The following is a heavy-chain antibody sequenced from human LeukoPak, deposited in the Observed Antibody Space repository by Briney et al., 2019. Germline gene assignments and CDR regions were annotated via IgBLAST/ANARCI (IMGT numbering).Heavy chain of an antibody. V-gene: IGHV1-2*02. CDR3: ARGAIMITFGGRDAFDI. J-gene: IGHJ3*02. D-gene: IGHD3-16*01. CDR2: INPNSGGT. Sequence: ASVKVSCKASGGTFSSYAISWVRQAPGQGLEWMGWINPNSGGTNYAQKFQGRVTMTRDTSISTAYMELSRLRSDDTAVYYCARGAIMITFGGRDAFDIWGQGTMVTVSS. CDR1: GGTFSSYA.